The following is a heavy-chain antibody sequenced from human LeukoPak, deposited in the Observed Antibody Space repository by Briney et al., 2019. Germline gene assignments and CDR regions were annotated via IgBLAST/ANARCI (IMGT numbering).Heavy chain of an antibody. J-gene: IGHJ5*01. CDR1: GFTFRTYW. D-gene: IGHD2-21*02. CDR3: SRGDDFSGDS. V-gene: IGHV3-7*04. CDR2: IHPDRIEK. Sequence: PGGSLRLSCAASGFTFRTYWMSWVRQAPGKGLGWVANIHPDRIEKYHVDSVKGRFTIFRDNARNLLYLQMSSLRADDTAVYYCSRGDDFSGDSWGQGTLVTVSS.